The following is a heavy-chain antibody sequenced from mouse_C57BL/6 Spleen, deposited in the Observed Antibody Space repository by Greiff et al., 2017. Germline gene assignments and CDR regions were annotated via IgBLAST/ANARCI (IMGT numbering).Heavy chain of an antibody. CDR3: ARSGRGDAMDY. CDR1: GYTFTDYY. J-gene: IGHJ4*01. CDR2: IYPGSGNT. Sequence: VQLQQSGAELVRPGASVKLSCKASGYTFTDYYINWVKQRPGQGLEWIARIYPGSGNTYYNEKFKGKATLTAEKSSSTAYMQLSSLTSEDSAVYCGARSGRGDAMDYWGQGTSVTVSS. D-gene: IGHD3-2*02. V-gene: IGHV1-76*01.